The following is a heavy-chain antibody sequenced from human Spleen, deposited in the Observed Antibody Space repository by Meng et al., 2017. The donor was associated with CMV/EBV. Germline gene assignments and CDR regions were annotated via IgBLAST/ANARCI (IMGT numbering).Heavy chain of an antibody. Sequence: GESLKISCAASGFTFSNAWMSWVRQAPGKGLEWVSAISGSGGSTYYADSVKGRFTISRDNSKNTLYLQMNSLRAEDTAVYYCAKPPGGETGSPYYYYGMDVWGQGTTVTVSS. J-gene: IGHJ6*02. CDR3: AKPPGGETGSPYYYYGMDV. CDR2: ISGSGGST. D-gene: IGHD1-1*01. V-gene: IGHV3-23*01. CDR1: GFTFSNAW.